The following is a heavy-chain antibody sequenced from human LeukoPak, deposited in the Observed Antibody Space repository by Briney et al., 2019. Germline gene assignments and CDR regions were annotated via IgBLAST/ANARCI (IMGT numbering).Heavy chain of an antibody. CDR1: GGTFSSYA. CDR3: ASFGGRDGYETDGFDY. D-gene: IGHD5-24*01. V-gene: IGHV1-69*05. Sequence: ASVKVSCKASGGTFSSYAISWVRQAPGQGLGWMGGIIPIFGTANYAQKFQGRVTITTDESTSTAYMELSSLRSEDTAVYYCASFGGRDGYETDGFDYWGQGTLVTVSS. J-gene: IGHJ4*02. CDR2: IIPIFGTA.